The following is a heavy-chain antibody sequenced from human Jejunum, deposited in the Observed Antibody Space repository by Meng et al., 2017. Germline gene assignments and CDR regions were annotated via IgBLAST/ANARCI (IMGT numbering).Heavy chain of an antibody. J-gene: IGHJ4*02. V-gene: IGHV4-34*01. CDR1: GASFSGYK. CDR3: ARRLPYFDTGFYDF. Sequence: QVQIQQWGAGLLRPSETLSLTCAVYGASFSGYKWNWIRQPPGKGLEWIGEINHSGSTTYNPSLKSRVTMSVDTSKNQFSLKVDSVSAADTAVYYCARRLPYFDTGFYDFWGRGTLVTVSS. D-gene: IGHD3-9*01. CDR2: INHSGST.